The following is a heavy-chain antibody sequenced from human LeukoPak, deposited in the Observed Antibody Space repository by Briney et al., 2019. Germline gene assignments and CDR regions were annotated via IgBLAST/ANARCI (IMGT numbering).Heavy chain of an antibody. D-gene: IGHD3-22*01. CDR1: GYTFTSYA. J-gene: IGHJ4*02. CDR2: INTNTGNP. Sequence: ASVKVSCKASGYTFTSYAMNWVRQAPGQGLEWRGWINTNTGNPTYAQGFTGRFVFSLDTSVSTAYLQISSLKAEDTAVYYCARAGTSPLSAGYDSSGYYYYWGQGTLVTVSS. V-gene: IGHV7-4-1*02. CDR3: ARAGTSPLSAGYDSSGYYYY.